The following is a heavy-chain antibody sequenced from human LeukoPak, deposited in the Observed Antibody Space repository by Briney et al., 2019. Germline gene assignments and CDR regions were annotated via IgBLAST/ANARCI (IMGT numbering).Heavy chain of an antibody. D-gene: IGHD2-15*01. CDR2: IYTSGST. Sequence: SETLSLTCTVSGVSISSYYRSWIRQPPGKGLEWVGYIYTSGSTNYNPSFKSRVTISVDTSKNQFSLKLSSVTAADTAVYYCARQQLGYKDYYYYMDVWGKGTTVTVSS. CDR3: ARQQLGYKDYYYYMDV. V-gene: IGHV4-4*09. J-gene: IGHJ6*03. CDR1: GVSISSYY.